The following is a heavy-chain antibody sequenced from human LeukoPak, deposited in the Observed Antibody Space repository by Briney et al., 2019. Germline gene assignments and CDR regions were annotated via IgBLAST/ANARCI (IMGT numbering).Heavy chain of an antibody. V-gene: IGHV3-9*03. J-gene: IGHJ3*02. CDR3: AKDMGYSYGYGAFDI. CDR2: ISWNSGSI. Sequence: GGSLRLSCAASGFTFSSYSMNWVRQAPGKGLEWVSGISWNSGSIGYADSVKGRFTISRDNAKNSLYLQMNSLRAEDMALYYCAKDMGYSYGYGAFDIWGQGTMVTVSS. CDR1: GFTFSSYS. D-gene: IGHD5-18*01.